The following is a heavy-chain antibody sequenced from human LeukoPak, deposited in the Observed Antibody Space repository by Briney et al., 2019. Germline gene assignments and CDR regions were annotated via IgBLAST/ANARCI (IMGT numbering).Heavy chain of an antibody. Sequence: SETLSLTCTVSGGSISSSSYYWGWIRQPPGKGLEWIGSIYYSGSTYYNPSLKSRVTISVDTSKNQFSLKLSSVTAADTAVYYCARLTDCSSTSCYGDYYYYMDVWGKGTTVTISS. D-gene: IGHD2-2*01. CDR3: ARLTDCSSTSCYGDYYYYMDV. V-gene: IGHV4-39*07. J-gene: IGHJ6*03. CDR2: IYYSGST. CDR1: GGSISSSSYY.